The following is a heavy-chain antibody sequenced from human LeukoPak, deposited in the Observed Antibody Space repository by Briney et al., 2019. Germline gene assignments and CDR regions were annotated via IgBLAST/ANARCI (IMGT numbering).Heavy chain of an antibody. CDR1: GFTFDDYA. D-gene: IGHD6-19*01. J-gene: IGHJ5*02. CDR3: AGSSGWYGGNWFDP. V-gene: IGHV3-9*01. CDR2: ISWNSGSI. Sequence: AGGSLRLSCAASGFTFDDYAMHWVWQAPGKGLEWVSGISWNSGSIGYADSVKGRFTISRDNAKNSLYLQMNSLRAEDTALYYCAGSSGWYGGNWFDPWGQGTLVTVSS.